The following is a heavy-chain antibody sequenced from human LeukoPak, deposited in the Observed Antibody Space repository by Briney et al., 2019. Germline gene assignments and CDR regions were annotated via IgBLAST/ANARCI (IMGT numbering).Heavy chain of an antibody. CDR2: IYYSGST. Sequence: SETLSLTCTVSGGSISSYYWSWIRQPPGKGLEWIGYIYYSGSTNYNPSLKSRVTISVDTSKNQFSLKLSSVTAADTAVYYCARLVRTYYYDSSDFDYWGQGTLVTVSS. CDR1: GGSISSYY. V-gene: IGHV4-59*08. D-gene: IGHD3-22*01. J-gene: IGHJ4*02. CDR3: ARLVRTYYYDSSDFDY.